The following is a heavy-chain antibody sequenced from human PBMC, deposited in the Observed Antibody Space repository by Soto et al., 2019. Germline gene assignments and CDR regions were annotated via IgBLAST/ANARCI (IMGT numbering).Heavy chain of an antibody. CDR1: GYTFTSYD. J-gene: IGHJ3*02. V-gene: IGHV1-8*01. Sequence: ASVKASCKASGYTFTSYDINWVRQATGQGLEWMGWMNPNSGNTGYAQKFQGRVTMTRNTSISTAYMELSSLRSEDTAVYYCARGLKRGRAFDIWGQGTMVTVSS. CDR3: ARGLKRGRAFDI. CDR2: MNPNSGNT.